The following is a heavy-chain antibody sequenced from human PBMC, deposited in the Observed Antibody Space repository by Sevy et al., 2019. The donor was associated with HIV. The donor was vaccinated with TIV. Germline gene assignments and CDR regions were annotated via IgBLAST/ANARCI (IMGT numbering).Heavy chain of an antibody. V-gene: IGHV3-23*01. CDR3: AREGCTRPHDY. CDR1: GFAFYVYS. J-gene: IGHJ4*02. D-gene: IGHD2-8*01. CDR2: RSFGCGKI. Sequence: GGSLRLSCAASGFAFYVYSMSWIRQAPGKGLVWVATRSFGCGKINYADSVKGRFTISRDNSKNSFYLQMDNLRVEDTALYYCAREGCTRPHDYWGQGTRVTVSS.